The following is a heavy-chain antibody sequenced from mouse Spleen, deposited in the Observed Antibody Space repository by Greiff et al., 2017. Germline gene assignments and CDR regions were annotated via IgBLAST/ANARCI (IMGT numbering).Heavy chain of an antibody. V-gene: IGHV3-1*01. Sequence: EVQLQESGPGMVKPSQSLSLTCTVTGYSITSGYDWHWIRHFPGNKLEWMGYISYSGSTNYNPSLKSRISITHDTSKNHFFLKLNSVTTEDTATYYGERDHRTSYAMDYWGQGTSVTVSS. CDR3: ERDHRTSYAMDY. J-gene: IGHJ4*01. CDR2: ISYSGST. CDR1: GYSITSGYD.